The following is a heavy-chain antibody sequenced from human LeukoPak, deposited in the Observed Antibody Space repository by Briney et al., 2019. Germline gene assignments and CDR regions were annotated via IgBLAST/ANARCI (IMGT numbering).Heavy chain of an antibody. CDR2: IRGSGGST. CDR3: ARQASGGSYYGTEYYFDY. V-gene: IGHV3-23*01. D-gene: IGHD1-26*01. Sequence: GGSLRLSCAASGFTFSSYAMSWVRQAPGKGLEWVSGIRGSGGSTSNADSVKGRFTISRDNSKNTLYLQMNSLRAEDTAVYYCARQASGGSYYGTEYYFDYWGQGTLVTVSS. J-gene: IGHJ4*02. CDR1: GFTFSSYA.